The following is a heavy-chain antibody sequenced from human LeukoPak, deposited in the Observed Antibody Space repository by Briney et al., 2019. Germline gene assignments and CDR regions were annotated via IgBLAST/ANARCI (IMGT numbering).Heavy chain of an antibody. D-gene: IGHD3-22*01. CDR3: ARGYDSSGYWNFDY. J-gene: IGHJ4*02. Sequence: SVKVSCKASGGTFSSYAISWVRQAPGQGLEWMGRIIPILGIANFAQKFQGRVTITADKSTSTAYMELSSLRSEDTAVYYCARGYDSSGYWNFDYWGQGTLVTVSS. CDR1: GGTFSSYA. CDR2: IIPILGIA. V-gene: IGHV1-69*04.